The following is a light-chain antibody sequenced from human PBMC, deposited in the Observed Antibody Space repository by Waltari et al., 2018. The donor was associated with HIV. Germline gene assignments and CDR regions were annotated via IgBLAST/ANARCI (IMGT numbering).Light chain of an antibody. J-gene: IGLJ3*02. Sequence: QSVLTQPPSVSGTPRQTVTISCSASTPNTQTAPLYWYQQLPGTAPKLPIYRNYKRPSGVSDRFSCSKSGASASLVISGLRSEDEAHYYCVSYDSRLDERLFGGGTKLTVL. CDR3: VSYDSRLDERL. CDR2: RNY. CDR1: TPNTQTAP. V-gene: IGLV1-47*01.